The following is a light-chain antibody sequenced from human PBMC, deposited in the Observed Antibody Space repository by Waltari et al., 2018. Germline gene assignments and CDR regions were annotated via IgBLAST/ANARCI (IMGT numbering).Light chain of an antibody. CDR3: QHYVSLPVT. CDR1: QSLRRS. J-gene: IGKJ1*01. CDR2: GSF. Sequence: EIVLTQSPGTLSLSPGERATLACRASQSLRRSLAWYQQKPGQPPRLLIYGSFNRATGIPDRFSGSGSETDFSLTISRLEPEDFAVYYCQHYVSLPVTFGQGTKVEIK. V-gene: IGKV3-20*01.